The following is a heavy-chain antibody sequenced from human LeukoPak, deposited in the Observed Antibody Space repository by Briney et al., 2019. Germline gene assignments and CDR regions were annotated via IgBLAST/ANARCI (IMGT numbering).Heavy chain of an antibody. D-gene: IGHD2-15*01. Sequence: PGRSLRLSCAASGFTFSSYGMHWVGQAPGKGLEWVAVIWYDGSNKYYADSVKGRFTISRDNSKNTLYLQMNSLRAEDTAVYYCARTPGGCSGGSCYSGSFDYWGQGTLVTVSS. CDR2: IWYDGSNK. CDR3: ARTPGGCSGGSCYSGSFDY. CDR1: GFTFSSYG. V-gene: IGHV3-33*01. J-gene: IGHJ4*02.